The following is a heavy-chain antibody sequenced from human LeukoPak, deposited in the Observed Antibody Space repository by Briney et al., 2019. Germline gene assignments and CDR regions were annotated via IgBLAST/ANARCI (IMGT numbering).Heavy chain of an antibody. Sequence: GGSLRLSCAASGFTFSDYYMSWIRQAPGNGLEWVSYISSSGSTIYYADSVKGRFTISRDNAKNSLYLQMNSLRAEDTVVYYCARGRGYYHYYMDVWGKGTTVTVSS. CDR2: ISSSGSTI. CDR1: GFTFSDYY. CDR3: ARGRGYYHYYMDV. D-gene: IGHD3-3*01. V-gene: IGHV3-11*01. J-gene: IGHJ6*03.